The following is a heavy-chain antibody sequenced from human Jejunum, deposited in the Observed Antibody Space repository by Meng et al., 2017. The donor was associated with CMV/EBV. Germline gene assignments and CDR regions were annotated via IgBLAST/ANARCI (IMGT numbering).Heavy chain of an antibody. D-gene: IGHD6-19*01. CDR1: GLTFSNFG. CDR2: IWYHGRDM. J-gene: IGHJ5*02. V-gene: IGHV3-33*01. CDR3: ARDLAVGRIWFDP. Sequence: SGLTFSNFGMHWVRQDPGKGLEWVADIWYHGRDMYYTDSVKGRFTISRDDSKSTVYLQMNSLRVEDTAVYYCARDLAVGRIWFDPWGQGTLVTVSS.